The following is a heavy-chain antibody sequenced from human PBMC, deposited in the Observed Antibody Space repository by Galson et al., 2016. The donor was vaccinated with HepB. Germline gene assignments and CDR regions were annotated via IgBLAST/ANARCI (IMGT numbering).Heavy chain of an antibody. Sequence: TLSLTCTVSGGSISSGGYYWGWIRQHPGKGLEWIGYIYYSGSTYYNPSLKSPVTISVDTSKNQFSLKLSSVTAADTAVYYCAMGLCSSTSCFWDPYFDYWGQGTLVTVSS. CDR2: IYYSGST. J-gene: IGHJ4*02. D-gene: IGHD2-2*01. CDR1: GGSISSGGYY. CDR3: AMGLCSSTSCFWDPYFDY. V-gene: IGHV4-31*01.